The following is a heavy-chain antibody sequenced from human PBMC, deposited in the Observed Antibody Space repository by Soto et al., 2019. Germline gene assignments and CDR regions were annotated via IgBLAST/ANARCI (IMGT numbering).Heavy chain of an antibody. CDR2: ISYDGSNQ. CDR3: AKAYITMVRVDYFDS. J-gene: IGHJ4*02. V-gene: IGHV3-30*18. D-gene: IGHD3-10*01. CDR1: GFTFSSYG. Sequence: QVPLVESGGGVVQPGRSLRLSCAASGFTFSSYGMHWVRQAPGKGLEWVAVISYDGSNQYYADSVNGRFTISRDNSKNTLSLQMNRLRDEDTAVYYCAKAYITMVRVDYFDSWGQGTLVTVSS.